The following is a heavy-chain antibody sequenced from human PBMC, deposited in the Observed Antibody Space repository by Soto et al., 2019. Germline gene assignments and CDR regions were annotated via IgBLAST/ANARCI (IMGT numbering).Heavy chain of an antibody. CDR1: GDSVSSNSAA. Sequence: SQTLSLTCAISGDSVSSNSAAWNWIRQSPSRGLEWLGRTYYRSKWYNDYAVSVKSRITINPDTSKNQFSLQLNSVAPEDTAVYYCARDRGRFLEWLPHYYGMDVWGQGTTVTVSS. J-gene: IGHJ6*02. CDR2: TYYRSKWYN. D-gene: IGHD3-3*01. V-gene: IGHV6-1*01. CDR3: ARDRGRFLEWLPHYYGMDV.